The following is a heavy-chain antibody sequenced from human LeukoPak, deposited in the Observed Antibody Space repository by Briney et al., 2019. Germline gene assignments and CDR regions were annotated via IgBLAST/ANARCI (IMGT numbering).Heavy chain of an antibody. CDR3: ARGIVAAATNWFDP. CDR2: IWYDGSNK. V-gene: IGHV3-33*01. J-gene: IGHJ5*02. D-gene: IGHD6-13*01. CDR1: GFTFSSYG. Sequence: PGGSLRLSCAASGFTFSSYGMHWVRQAPGKGLEWVAVIWYDGSNKYYADSVKGRFTISRDNSKNTLYLQMNSLRAEDTAVYYCARGIVAAATNWFDPWGQGTLVTVSS.